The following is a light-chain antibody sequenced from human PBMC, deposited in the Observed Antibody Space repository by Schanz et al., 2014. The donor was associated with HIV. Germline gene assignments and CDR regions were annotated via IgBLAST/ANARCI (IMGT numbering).Light chain of an antibody. J-gene: IGLJ1*01. Sequence: QSALTQPRSVSGSPGQSVTISCTGTSSDVGGYNYVSWYQQHPGKAPKLMIYDVSKRPSGVPDRFSGSKSGNTASLTVSGLQAEDEADYYCSSYADSNNYVFGTGTKLTVL. CDR3: SSYADSNNYV. CDR2: DVS. V-gene: IGLV2-11*01. CDR1: SSDVGGYNY.